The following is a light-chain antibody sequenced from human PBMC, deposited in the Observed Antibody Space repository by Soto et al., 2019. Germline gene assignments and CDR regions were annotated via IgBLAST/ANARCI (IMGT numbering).Light chain of an antibody. CDR3: QQYGTSPFT. Sequence: EIVLTQSPGTLSLSPGERAILSCRASQSVSSSFLAWYRRNPGQAPRLLIYSASSRATGIPGRFSGSGSGTDFTLTINRLEPEDFAVYYCQQYGTSPFTFGGGTKVEIK. V-gene: IGKV3-20*01. CDR2: SAS. CDR1: QSVSSSF. J-gene: IGKJ4*01.